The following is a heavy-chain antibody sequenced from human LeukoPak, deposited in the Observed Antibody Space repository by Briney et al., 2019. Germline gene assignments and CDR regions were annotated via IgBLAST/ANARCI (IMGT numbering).Heavy chain of an antibody. D-gene: IGHD3-22*01. CDR1: GITFSSYW. J-gene: IGHJ3*02. CDR2: IKQDGSEK. Sequence: GGSLRLSCAASGITFSSYWISWVRQAPGKGLELVANIKQDGSEKYYVESVKGRFTISRDNAKNSLYLQMNSLRAEDTAVYYCQGSTMIVVDTHDAFDIWGQGTMVTVSS. CDR3: QGSTMIVVDTHDAFDI. V-gene: IGHV3-7*02.